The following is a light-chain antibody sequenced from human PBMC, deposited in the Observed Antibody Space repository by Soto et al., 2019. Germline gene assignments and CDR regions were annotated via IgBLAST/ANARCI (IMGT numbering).Light chain of an antibody. J-gene: IGKJ5*01. Sequence: DIPMTQSPSSVSASVGARVTITCRASPGISSWLAWYQQKPGKAPKLLIYAASRLQSGVPSRFSGSGSGTDFTLTISSLQPEDFATYYCQQANSFPITFGQGTRLEIK. CDR1: PGISSW. CDR2: AAS. CDR3: QQANSFPIT. V-gene: IGKV1-12*01.